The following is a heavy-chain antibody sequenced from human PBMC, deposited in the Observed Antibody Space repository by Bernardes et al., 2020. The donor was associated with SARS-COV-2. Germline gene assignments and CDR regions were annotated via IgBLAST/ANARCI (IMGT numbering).Heavy chain of an antibody. J-gene: IGHJ2*01. V-gene: IGHV4-31*03. CDR2: IYFGGSI. Sequence: SETLSLTCSVSGDSISSGGYYWNWFRQHPGKGLEWIGYIYFGGSIYYNPSLESRGTISVDTTKNRFSLTLTSVTAADTAVYYCARGANWFSDLWGRGTLVTVSS. CDR1: GDSISSGGYY. D-gene: IGHD2-8*01. CDR3: ARGANWFSDL.